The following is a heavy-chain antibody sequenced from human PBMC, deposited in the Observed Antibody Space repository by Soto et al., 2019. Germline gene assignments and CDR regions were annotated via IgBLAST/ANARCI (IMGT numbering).Heavy chain of an antibody. Sequence: EEQVVESGGGLVQPGGSLRLSCAASGFTFSSYWMHWVRQVPGKGLVWVSRINNGGSAATYADSVKGRFTISRDNAKNTVYLQMNSLRAEDTAVYYCVRDKPHNWFDPWGQGTPVTVSS. V-gene: IGHV3-74*01. J-gene: IGHJ5*02. CDR2: INNGGSAA. CDR3: VRDKPHNWFDP. CDR1: GFTFSSYW.